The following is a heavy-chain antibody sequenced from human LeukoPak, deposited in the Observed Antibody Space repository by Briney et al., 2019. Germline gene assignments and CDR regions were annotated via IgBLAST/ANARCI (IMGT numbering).Heavy chain of an antibody. J-gene: IGHJ6*03. CDR1: GFTFSSYA. CDR2: ISYDGSNK. D-gene: IGHD2-8*01. V-gene: IGHV3-30-3*01. CDR3: ARDPSRLMVYAPQDYYYYYMDV. Sequence: PGRSLRLSCAASGFTFSSYAMHWVRQAPGKGLEWVAVISYDGSNKYYADSVKGRFTISRDNSKNTLYLQMNSLRAEDTAVYYCARDPSRLMVYAPQDYYYYYMDVWGKGTTVTVSS.